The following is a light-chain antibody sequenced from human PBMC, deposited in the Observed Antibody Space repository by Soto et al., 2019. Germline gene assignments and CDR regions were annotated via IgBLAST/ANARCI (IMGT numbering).Light chain of an antibody. V-gene: IGKV3-20*01. CDR3: QQYGSSPPLT. CDR2: GAS. CDR1: QTISSNS. Sequence: IVLTQSPGTLSLSPGERATLSCRASQTISSNSLAWYQQKPGQAPRLLIYGASSRATGIPDRFSGSGSGTDFVLPINRLEPEDSAMYYCQQYGSSPPLTFAGGTHVDIK. J-gene: IGKJ4*02.